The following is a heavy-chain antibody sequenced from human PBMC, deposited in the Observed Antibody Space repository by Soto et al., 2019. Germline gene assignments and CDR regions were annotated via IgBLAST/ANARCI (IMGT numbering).Heavy chain of an antibody. CDR1: GGSISSYY. CDR3: ARFYSSSIYYYYYYMDV. CDR2: IYYSGST. D-gene: IGHD6-6*01. J-gene: IGHJ6*03. V-gene: IGHV4-59*01. Sequence: SETLSLTCTFSGGSISSYYWSWIRQPPGKGLEWIGYIYYSGSTNYNPSLKSRVTISVDTSKNQFSLKLSSVTAADTAVYYCARFYSSSIYYYYYYMDVWGKGTTVT.